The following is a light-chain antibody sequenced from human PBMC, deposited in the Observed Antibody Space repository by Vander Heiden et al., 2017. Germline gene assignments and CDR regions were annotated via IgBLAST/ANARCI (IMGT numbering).Light chain of an antibody. V-gene: IGLV3-21*02. CDR1: NIGSKS. CDR2: DDS. Sequence: SYVLTPPPSVSVAPGPTAKITCGGKNIGSKSVHWYQQRPGQAPVLVVYDDSDRPSGIPERFSGSNSGNAATLTISRVEAGDEADYYCQVWDSTTDHHVFATGTKVTVL. J-gene: IGLJ1*01. CDR3: QVWDSTTDHHV.